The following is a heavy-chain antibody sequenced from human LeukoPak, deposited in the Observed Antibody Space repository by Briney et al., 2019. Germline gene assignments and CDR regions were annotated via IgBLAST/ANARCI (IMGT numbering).Heavy chain of an antibody. CDR2: ISDNA. Sequence: GVLRLSCAASGFTLSSYAMSWVRQTPGKGLEWVSTISDNAYYADSVKGRFTISRDNSKNTLHLQMNSLRAEDTALYYCVKAIRPFNSGNYYSCLDYWGQGSLVTVSS. V-gene: IGHV3-23*01. CDR3: VKAIRPFNSGNYYSCLDY. D-gene: IGHD3-22*01. CDR1: GFTLSSYA. J-gene: IGHJ4*02.